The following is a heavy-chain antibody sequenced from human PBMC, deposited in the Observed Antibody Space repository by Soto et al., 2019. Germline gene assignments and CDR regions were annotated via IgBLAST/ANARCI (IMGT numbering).Heavy chain of an antibody. Sequence: SETLSLTGAVYVGSFSGYYWSWIRQPPGKGLEWIGEINHSGSTNYNPSLKSRVTISVDTSKNQFSLKLSSVTAADTAVYYCARGAPTYYDFWSGYYYGMDVWGQGTTVTVSS. D-gene: IGHD3-3*01. CDR3: ARGAPTYYDFWSGYYYGMDV. CDR1: VGSFSGYY. CDR2: INHSGST. J-gene: IGHJ6*02. V-gene: IGHV4-34*01.